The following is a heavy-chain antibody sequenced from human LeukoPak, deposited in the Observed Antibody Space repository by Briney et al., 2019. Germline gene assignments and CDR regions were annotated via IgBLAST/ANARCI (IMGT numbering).Heavy chain of an antibody. J-gene: IGHJ4*02. CDR2: IRSKAYGGTP. CDR3: TRTPTAAAPFDY. CDR1: GFTFGDYA. V-gene: IGHV3-49*04. D-gene: IGHD2-2*01. Sequence: GGSLRLSCAGSGFTFGDYAMSWVRQAPGKGLEWVAFIRSKAYGGTPEYAASVKDRFTISRDDSKNIAYVQMNSLRTEDTAVYCCTRTPTAAAPFDYWGQGSLVTVSS.